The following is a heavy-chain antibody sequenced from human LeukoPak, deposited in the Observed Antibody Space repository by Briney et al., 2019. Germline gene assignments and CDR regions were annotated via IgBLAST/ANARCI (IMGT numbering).Heavy chain of an antibody. CDR3: ARDLREWEPGI. V-gene: IGHV1-46*01. J-gene: IGHJ3*02. D-gene: IGHD1-26*01. CDR1: GYTFTSYY. CDR2: INPSGGST. Sequence: ASVKVSCKASGYTFTSYYMHWVRQAPGQGLEWMGIINPSGGSTSYAQKFQGRVTMTRDTSTSTVYMELSSLRSEDAAVYYRARDLREWEPGIWGQGTMVTVSS.